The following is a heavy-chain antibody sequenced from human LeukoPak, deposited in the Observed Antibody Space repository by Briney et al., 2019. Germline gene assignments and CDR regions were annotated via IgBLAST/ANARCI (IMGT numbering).Heavy chain of an antibody. CDR3: ARKPSPDFWSGYYNYYYGMDV. V-gene: IGHV4-34*01. J-gene: IGHJ6*02. D-gene: IGHD3-3*01. CDR2: INHSGST. Sequence: TPSETLSLTCTVSGGSISSYYWSWIRQPPGKGLEWIGEINHSGSTNYNPSLKSRVTISVDTSKNQFSLKLSSVTAADTAVYYCARKPSPDFWSGYYNYYYGMDVWGQGTTVTVSS. CDR1: GGSISSYY.